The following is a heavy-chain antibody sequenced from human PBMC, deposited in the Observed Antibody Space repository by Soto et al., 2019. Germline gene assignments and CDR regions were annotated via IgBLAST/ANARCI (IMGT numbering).Heavy chain of an antibody. CDR2: IIPIFDTA. J-gene: IGHJ4*02. V-gene: IGHV1-69*01. CDR1: GGTFSSYA. Sequence: QVQLVQSGAEVKKPGSSVKVSCKASGGTFSSYAINWVRQAPGQGLEWMGGIIPIFDTANYAQKFQGRVTITADESTSTAYMELSSLRSEDTAVYYCARPVEMATISRSYLFYWGQGTLVTVSS. D-gene: IGHD5-12*01. CDR3: ARPVEMATISRSYLFY.